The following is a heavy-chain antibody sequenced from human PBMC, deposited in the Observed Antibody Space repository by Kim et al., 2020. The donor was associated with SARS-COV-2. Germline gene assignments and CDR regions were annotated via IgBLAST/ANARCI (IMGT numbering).Heavy chain of an antibody. D-gene: IGHD2-21*01. CDR1: GFTFSSYA. V-gene: IGHV3-30*04. J-gene: IGHJ4*02. CDR3: AREWIAADY. CDR2: ISYDGSNK. Sequence: GGSLRLSCAASGFTFSSYAMHWVRPAPGKGLVWVAVISYDGSNKYYADSVKGRFTISRDNSKNTLYLQMNSLRAEDTAVYYCAREWIAADYWGQGTLVTVSS.